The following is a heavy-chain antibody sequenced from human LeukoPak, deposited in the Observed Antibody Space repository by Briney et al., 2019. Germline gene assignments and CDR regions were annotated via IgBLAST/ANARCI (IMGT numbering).Heavy chain of an antibody. CDR3: ARDWEWGSSSWFNWFDP. Sequence: SEPLSLTCTVSGGSISSSSYYWGWIRQPPGKGLEWIGSIYYSGSTYYNPSLKSRVTISVDTSKNQFSLKLSSVTAADTAVYYCARDWEWGSSSWFNWFDPWGQGTLVTVSS. V-gene: IGHV4-39*07. D-gene: IGHD6-13*01. J-gene: IGHJ5*02. CDR2: IYYSGST. CDR1: GGSISSSSYY.